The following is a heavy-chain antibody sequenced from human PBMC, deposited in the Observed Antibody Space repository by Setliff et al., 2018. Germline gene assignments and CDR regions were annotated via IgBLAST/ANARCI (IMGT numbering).Heavy chain of an antibody. CDR2: ISSYNDVT. CDR1: GYTFTDYG. D-gene: IGHD2-8*02. Sequence: ALVKVSCKASGYTFTDYGITWVRQAPGQGLEWMGWISSYNDVTNYEQRFQGRVTMTTDTSASAAYMELRSLTPDDTAVYYCSRLVRYCTARTCQTASGAEIWGQGTLVTVSS. V-gene: IGHV1-18*01. J-gene: IGHJ4*02. CDR3: SRLVRYCTARTCQTASGAEI.